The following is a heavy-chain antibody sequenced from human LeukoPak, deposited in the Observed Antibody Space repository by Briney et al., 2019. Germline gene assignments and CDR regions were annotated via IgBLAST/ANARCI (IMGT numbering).Heavy chain of an antibody. V-gene: IGHV7-4-1*02. D-gene: IGHD3-10*01. J-gene: IGHJ5*02. Sequence: ASVKVSCKASGYTFTSYGISWVRQAPGQGLEWMGWINTNTVNPTYAQGFTGRFVFSLDTSVSTAYLQISSLKAEDTAVYYCARDGNLAFYSGSGTYYGWFDPWGQGTLVTVSS. CDR3: ARDGNLAFYSGSGTYYGWFDP. CDR2: INTNTVNP. CDR1: GYTFTSYG.